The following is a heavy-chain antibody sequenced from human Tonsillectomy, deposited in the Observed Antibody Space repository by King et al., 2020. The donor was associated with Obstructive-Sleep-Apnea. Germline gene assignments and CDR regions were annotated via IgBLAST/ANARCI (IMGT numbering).Heavy chain of an antibody. CDR2: ISYDGSNK. CDR3: ARPIAVTGTAIDY. J-gene: IGHJ4*02. V-gene: IGHV3-30-3*01. Sequence: VQLVESGGGVVQPGRSLRLSCAASGFTFSNYAIHWVRQAPGKGLEWVAVISYDGSNKYYADSVKGRFTISRDNSKNTLYSQMNSLRAEDTAVYYCARPIAVTGTAIDYWGQGTLVTVSS. CDR1: GFTFSNYA. D-gene: IGHD6-19*01.